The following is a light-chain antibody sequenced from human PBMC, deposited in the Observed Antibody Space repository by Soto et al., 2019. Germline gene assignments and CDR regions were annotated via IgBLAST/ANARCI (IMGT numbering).Light chain of an antibody. CDR1: QSVSSK. Sequence: EIMMTQSPASLSVSPGERATLSCRASQSVSSKLAWYQQKPGQAPRLLIYGASTRATGIPDRFSGSGSGTEFTLTISSLQSEDFAVYYCQQYNNWPPLTFGGGTKVEIK. CDR3: QQYNNWPPLT. CDR2: GAS. J-gene: IGKJ4*01. V-gene: IGKV3-15*01.